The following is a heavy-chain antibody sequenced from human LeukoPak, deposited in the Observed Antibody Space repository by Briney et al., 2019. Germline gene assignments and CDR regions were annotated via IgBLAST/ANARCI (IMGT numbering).Heavy chain of an antibody. CDR2: IYYSGST. CDR1: GDSISSYF. Sequence: SETLSLICSVSGDSISSYFWSWIRQSPGKGLEWIGYIYYSGSTNYNPSLKSRVTISVDTSKKQFSLKLTSVTAADTAVYYCARMGGLNRYYFDSWGQGALVTVSS. J-gene: IGHJ4*02. D-gene: IGHD3-16*02. V-gene: IGHV4-59*01. CDR3: ARMGGLNRYYFDS.